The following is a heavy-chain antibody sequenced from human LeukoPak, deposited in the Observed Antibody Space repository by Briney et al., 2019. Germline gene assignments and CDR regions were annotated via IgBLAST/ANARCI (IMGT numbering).Heavy chain of an antibody. CDR1: GFTFSSYG. Sequence: GGSLRLSCAASGFTFSSYGMHWVRQAPGRGLEWVAVISYDGSNKYYAASVKSRFTISRDNSKNTLYLQMNSLRTEDTALYFCARDRRYCSGGSCYFDYFFDYWGQGTLVTVSS. V-gene: IGHV3-30*03. CDR2: ISYDGSNK. D-gene: IGHD2-15*01. J-gene: IGHJ4*02. CDR3: ARDRRYCSGGSCYFDYFFDY.